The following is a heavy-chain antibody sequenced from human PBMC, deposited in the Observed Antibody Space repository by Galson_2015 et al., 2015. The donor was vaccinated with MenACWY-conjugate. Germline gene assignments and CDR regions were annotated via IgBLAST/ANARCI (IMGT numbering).Heavy chain of an antibody. CDR1: GYTFTSYG. CDR2: ISAYNGNT. D-gene: IGHD3-3*01. Sequence: SVKVSCKASGYTFTSYGISWVRQAPGQGLEWKGWISAYNGNTNYAQKLQGRVTMTTDTSTSTAYMELRSLRSDDTAVYYCARDFREWLPNYYFDYWGQGTLVTVSS. CDR3: ARDFREWLPNYYFDY. V-gene: IGHV1-18*01. J-gene: IGHJ4*02.